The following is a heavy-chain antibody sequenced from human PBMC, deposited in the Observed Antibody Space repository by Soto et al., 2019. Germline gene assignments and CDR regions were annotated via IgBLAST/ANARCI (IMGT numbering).Heavy chain of an antibody. CDR3: ARAGGTTVTGLWHCDS. V-gene: IGHV3-33*01. CDR2: IWYDGTQK. J-gene: IGHJ4*02. Sequence: QVQLEESGGGVVQPGRSLRLSCEASGFTFNTYSMHWVRQPPGKGLEWLAAIWYDGTQKYYADSVKGRFIISRDNSKKTLYLEMNSLRAEDTAVYYCARAGGTTVTGLWHCDSWGQGTLVTVSS. D-gene: IGHD4-17*01. CDR1: GFTFNTYS.